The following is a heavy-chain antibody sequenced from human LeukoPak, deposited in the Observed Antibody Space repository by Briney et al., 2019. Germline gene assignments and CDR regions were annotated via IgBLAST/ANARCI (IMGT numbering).Heavy chain of an antibody. CDR2: INQDGGER. CDR1: GFTFSNFW. J-gene: IGHJ4*03. V-gene: IGHV3-7*01. Sequence: PGGSLRLSCAASGFTFSNFWMSWVRQTPGKGLEWVANINQDGGERSYVDSVKGRFTISRDNAKDSVYLQMNSLRAEDTAVYYCARDISYIDYWGQGTLVTVSS. D-gene: IGHD1-14*01. CDR3: ARDISYIDY.